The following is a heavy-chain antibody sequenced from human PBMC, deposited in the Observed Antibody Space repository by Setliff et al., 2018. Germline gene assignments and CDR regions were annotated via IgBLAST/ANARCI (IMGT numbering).Heavy chain of an antibody. CDR1: GFTFGSYW. CDR3: VRDWASGDDH. J-gene: IGHJ4*02. D-gene: IGHD3-10*01. V-gene: IGHV3-7*01. CDR2: IHQDGSER. Sequence: GESLKISCAASGFTFGSYWMTWVRQAPEKGLEWVANIHQDGSERHYVDSVKGRFTISRDNAKNSLFLLMNILEVEDTAVYYCVRDWASGDDHWGRGTLVTVSS.